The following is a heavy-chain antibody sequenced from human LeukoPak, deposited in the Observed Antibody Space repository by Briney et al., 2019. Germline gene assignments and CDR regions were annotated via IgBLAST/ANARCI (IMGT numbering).Heavy chain of an antibody. CDR2: IKGKTDGGTT. V-gene: IGHV3-15*01. J-gene: IGHJ4*02. Sequence: GGSLRLSCAASGFTFSNAWMSWVRQAPGKGLEWVGRIKGKTDGGTTDYAAPVKGRFTISRDDSKNTLYLQMNSLKTEDTAVYYCTTEGGYSYGYYFDYWGQGTLVTVSS. CDR3: TTEGGYSYGYYFDY. CDR1: GFTFSNAW. D-gene: IGHD5-18*01.